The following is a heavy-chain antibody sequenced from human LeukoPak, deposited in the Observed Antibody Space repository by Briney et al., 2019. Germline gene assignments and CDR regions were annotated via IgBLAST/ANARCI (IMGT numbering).Heavy chain of an antibody. CDR1: GYTFTGYY. Sequence: GASVKVSCKASGYTFTGYYMHWVRQAPGQGLEWMGIINPSGGSTSYAQKFQGRVTMTRDMSTSTVYMELSSLRSEDTAVYYCARGGITMIVVDPWYFDLWGRGTLVTVSS. J-gene: IGHJ2*01. D-gene: IGHD3-22*01. CDR2: INPSGGST. V-gene: IGHV1-46*01. CDR3: ARGGITMIVVDPWYFDL.